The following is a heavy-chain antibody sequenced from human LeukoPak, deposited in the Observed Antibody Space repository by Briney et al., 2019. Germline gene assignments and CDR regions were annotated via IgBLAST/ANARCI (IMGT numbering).Heavy chain of an antibody. CDR2: ISSSSSTI. CDR1: GFTFSNAW. V-gene: IGHV3-48*01. D-gene: IGHD2-21*01. Sequence: GGSLRLSCAASGFTFSNAWMSWVRQAPGKGLEWVSYISSSSSTIYYADSVKGRFTISRDNAKNSLYLQMNSLRAEDTAVYYCARDVDAGDYWGQGTLVTVSS. CDR3: ARDVDAGDY. J-gene: IGHJ4*02.